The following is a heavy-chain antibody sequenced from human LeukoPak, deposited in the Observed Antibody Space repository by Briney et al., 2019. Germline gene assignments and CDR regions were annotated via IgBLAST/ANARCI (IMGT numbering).Heavy chain of an antibody. CDR1: GYTFTSYY. J-gene: IGHJ4*02. CDR2: MNPNSGNT. V-gene: IGHV1-8*02. CDR3: ARGITYYYDSSGFRDY. D-gene: IGHD3-22*01. Sequence: GASVKVSCKASGYTFTSYYMHWVRQATGQGLEWMGWMNPNSGNTGYAQKFQGRVTMTRNTSISTAYMELSSLRSEDTAVYYCARGITYYYDSSGFRDYWGQGTLVTVSS.